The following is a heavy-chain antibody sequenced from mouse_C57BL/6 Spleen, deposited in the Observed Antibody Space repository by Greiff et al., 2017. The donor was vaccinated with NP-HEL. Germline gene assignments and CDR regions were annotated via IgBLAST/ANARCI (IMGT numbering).Heavy chain of an antibody. D-gene: IGHD1-1*01. CDR1: LFTFSDYY. CDR2: ISNGGVSH. CDR3: ARGGMTTVMDY. V-gene: IGHV5-12*01. Sequence: EVKLQESGGGLVQPLGWAYISCAHSLFTFSDYYMYWVRQTPEKRLEWVAYISNGGVSHYYPAPVKGRFTISKDDAKNTLYLQMSRLKSEDTAMYYCARGGMTTVMDYWGQGTSVTVSS. J-gene: IGHJ4*01.